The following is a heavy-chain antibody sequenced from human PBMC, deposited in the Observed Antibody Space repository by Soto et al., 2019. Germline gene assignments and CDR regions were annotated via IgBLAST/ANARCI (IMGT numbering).Heavy chain of an antibody. CDR3: ARDPGIASSQYYYYYGMDV. Sequence: PGGSLRLSCAASGFTVSSNYMSWVRQAPGKGLEWVSVIYSGGSTYYADSVKGRFTISRDNSKNTLYLQMNSLRAEDTAVYYCARDPGIASSQYYYYYGMDVWGQGTTVTVSS. CDR1: GFTVSSNY. V-gene: IGHV3-66*01. J-gene: IGHJ6*02. CDR2: IYSGGST. D-gene: IGHD6-13*01.